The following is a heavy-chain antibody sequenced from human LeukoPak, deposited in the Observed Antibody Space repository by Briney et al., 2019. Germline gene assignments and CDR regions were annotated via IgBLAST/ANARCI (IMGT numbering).Heavy chain of an antibody. J-gene: IGHJ4*02. CDR1: GGSISSSNW. CDR3: ATSSGIAAAGIDY. D-gene: IGHD6-13*01. V-gene: IGHV4-4*02. Sequence: PSETLSLTCAVSGGSISSSNWWSWVRQPPGKGLEWIGEIYHSGSTNYNPSLKSRVTISVDTSKNQFSLKLSSVTAADTAVYYCATSSGIAAAGIDYWGQGTLVTVSS. CDR2: IYHSGST.